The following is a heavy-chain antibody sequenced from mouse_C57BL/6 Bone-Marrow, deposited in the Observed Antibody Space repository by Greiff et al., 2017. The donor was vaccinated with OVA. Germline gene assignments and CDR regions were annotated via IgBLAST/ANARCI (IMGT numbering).Heavy chain of an antibody. J-gene: IGHJ3*01. CDR3: ARTRDEAY. V-gene: IGHV5-17*01. CDR1: GFTFSDYG. CDR2: ISSGSSTI. Sequence: EVQLQQSGGGLVKPGGSLKLSCAASGFTFSDYGMHWVRQAPEKGLAWVAYISSGSSTIYYADTVKGRFTISRDNAKNTLFLQMTSLRSEDTAMYYCARTRDEAYWGQGTLVTVSA. D-gene: IGHD3-3*01.